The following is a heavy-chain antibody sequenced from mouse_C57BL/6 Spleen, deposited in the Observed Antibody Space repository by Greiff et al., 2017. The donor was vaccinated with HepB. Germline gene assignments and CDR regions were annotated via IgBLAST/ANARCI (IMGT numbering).Heavy chain of an antibody. CDR1: GYTFTSYW. Sequence: QVQLKESGTELVKPGASVKLSCKASGYTFTSYWMHWVKQRPGQGLEWIGNINPSNGGTNYNEKFKSKATLTVDKSSSTAYMQLSSLTSEDSAVYYCARMGKLYYFDYWGQGTTLTVSS. J-gene: IGHJ2*01. CDR3: ARMGKLYYFDY. CDR2: INPSNGGT. D-gene: IGHD4-1*01. V-gene: IGHV1-53*01.